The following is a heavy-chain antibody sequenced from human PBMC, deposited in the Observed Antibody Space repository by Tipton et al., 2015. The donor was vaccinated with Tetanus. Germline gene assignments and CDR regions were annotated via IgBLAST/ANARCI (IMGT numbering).Heavy chain of an antibody. CDR3: SSALFRSSDGKAF. CDR2: MSPNSGNT. D-gene: IGHD6-13*01. Sequence: QVQLVQSGAEVKKPGASVKVSCKASGYSFTSYDINWVRQATGQGLEWMGWMSPNSGNTGYAQIFQGRVTMTRNTSISTAYMELSSLRSEDMAVDFCSSALFRSSDGKAFWVQGTVFTVSS. CDR1: GYSFTSYD. V-gene: IGHV1-8*01. J-gene: IGHJ4*02.